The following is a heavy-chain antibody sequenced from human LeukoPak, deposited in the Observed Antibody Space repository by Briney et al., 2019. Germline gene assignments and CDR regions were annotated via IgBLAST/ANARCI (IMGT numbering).Heavy chain of an antibody. V-gene: IGHV4-59*08. J-gene: IGHJ6*02. CDR1: GGSISSDY. CDR2: IFYSGTT. CDR3: ARHVTYYGMAV. Sequence: SETLSLTCTVSGGSISSDYWSWVRQPPGKGLEWIGYIFYSGTTSYNPSLQSRVTISVDTSKNQFSLKLSSVTAADTAVYYCARHVTYYGMAVWGQGTTVTVCS. D-gene: IGHD5-18*01.